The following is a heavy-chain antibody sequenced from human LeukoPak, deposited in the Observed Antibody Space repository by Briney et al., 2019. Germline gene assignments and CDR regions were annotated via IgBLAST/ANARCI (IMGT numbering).Heavy chain of an antibody. V-gene: IGHV3-7*01. CDR2: IKQDESET. CDR1: GFTFSGYW. J-gene: IGHJ2*01. Sequence: GGSQRLSCAASGFTFSGYWMSWVRQAPGKGLEWVANIKQDESETYYVDSMKGRFTISRDNAKNSLFLQMDSLRAEDTAVYFCAREVSHWFFDVWPRGALVTVSS. CDR3: AREVSHWFFDV.